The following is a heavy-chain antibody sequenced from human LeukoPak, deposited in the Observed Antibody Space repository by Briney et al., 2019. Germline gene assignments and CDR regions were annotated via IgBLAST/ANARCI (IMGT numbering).Heavy chain of an antibody. J-gene: IGHJ4*02. D-gene: IGHD6-13*01. CDR1: GFTFSRYG. CDR2: ISNAGSNK. CDR3: VRVLAAAGTEAFDY. V-gene: IGHV3-30*03. Sequence: GRSLRLSCAASGFTFSRYGMHWIRQTPGKGLEWVALISNAGSNKYYADSVEGRFTISGDNSKNTMSLQMNSLKPEDTGVYFCVRVLAAAGTEAFDYWGQGVLVTVSS.